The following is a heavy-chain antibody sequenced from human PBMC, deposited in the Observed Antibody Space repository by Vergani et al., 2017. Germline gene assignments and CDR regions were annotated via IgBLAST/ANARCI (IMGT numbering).Heavy chain of an antibody. CDR2: ISWNSGSI. D-gene: IGHD3-3*01. V-gene: IGHV3-9*01. J-gene: IGHJ2*01. CDR3: AKDHYDFWSGYPNLSPFDL. CDR1: GFIFSTYA. Sequence: EVQLLESGGDLVQPGGSLRLSCTASGFIFSTYAMSWVRQAPGKGLEWVSGISWNSGSIGYADSVKGRFTISRDNAKNSLYLQMNSLRAEDTALYYCAKDHYDFWSGYPNLSPFDLWGRGTLVTVSS.